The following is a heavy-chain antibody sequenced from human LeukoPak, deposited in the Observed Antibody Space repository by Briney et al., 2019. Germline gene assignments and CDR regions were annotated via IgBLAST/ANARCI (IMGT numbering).Heavy chain of an antibody. Sequence: GGSLRLSCAASGFIFSSYAMSWVRQAPGRGLEWVSVISGSGGRTYYADSVKGRFTISRDNSKNTLYLQMNSLRAEDTAVYYCAKAGDCSGGSCYPPPYYYYYYGMDVWGQGTTVTVSS. D-gene: IGHD2-15*01. V-gene: IGHV3-23*01. CDR3: AKAGDCSGGSCYPPPYYYYYYGMDV. CDR1: GFIFSSYA. J-gene: IGHJ6*02. CDR2: ISGSGGRT.